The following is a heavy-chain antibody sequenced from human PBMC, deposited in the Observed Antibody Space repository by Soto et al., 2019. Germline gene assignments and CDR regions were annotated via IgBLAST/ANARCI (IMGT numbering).Heavy chain of an antibody. V-gene: IGHV5-51*01. CDR2: IYPGDSDT. Sequence: GESLKISCKGSGYSSTSYWIGWVRQIPGKGLEWMGIIYPGDSDTRYSPSFQGQVTISADKSISTAYLQWSSLQASDTAMYYCARSSKHKAWFDPWGQGTLVTVSS. CDR1: GYSSTSYW. D-gene: IGHD2-21*01. J-gene: IGHJ5*02. CDR3: ARSSKHKAWFDP.